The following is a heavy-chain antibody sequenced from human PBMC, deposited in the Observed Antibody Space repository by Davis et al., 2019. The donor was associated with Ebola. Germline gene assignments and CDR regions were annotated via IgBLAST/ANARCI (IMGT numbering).Heavy chain of an antibody. CDR1: GFTFSGSA. V-gene: IGHV3-48*03. CDR3: ARALTYYYDSSGYGWFDP. Sequence: GESLKISCAASGFTFSGSAMNWVRQAPGKGLEWVSYISSSGSTIYYADSVKGRFTISRDNAKNSLYLQMNSLRAEDTAVYYCARALTYYYDSSGYGWFDPWGQGTLVTVSS. CDR2: ISSSGSTI. D-gene: IGHD3-22*01. J-gene: IGHJ5*02.